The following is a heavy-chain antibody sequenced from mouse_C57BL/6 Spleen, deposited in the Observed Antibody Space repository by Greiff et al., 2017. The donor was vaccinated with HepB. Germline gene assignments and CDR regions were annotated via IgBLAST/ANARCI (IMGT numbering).Heavy chain of an antibody. Sequence: QVQLKQPGAELVKPGASVKLSCKASGYTFTSYWMHWVKQRPGRGLEWIGRIDPNSGGTKYNEKFKSKATLTVDKPSSTAYMQLSSLTSEDSAVYYCARSEGLRQAAWFAYWGQGTLVTVSA. D-gene: IGHD2-4*01. J-gene: IGHJ3*01. CDR1: GYTFTSYW. CDR3: ARSEGLRQAAWFAY. CDR2: IDPNSGGT. V-gene: IGHV1-72*01.